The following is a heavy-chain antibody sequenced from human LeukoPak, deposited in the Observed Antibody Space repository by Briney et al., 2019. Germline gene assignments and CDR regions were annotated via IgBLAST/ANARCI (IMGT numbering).Heavy chain of an antibody. CDR3: AKLYYYDSSGYDDAFDI. V-gene: IGHV3-74*01. CDR1: GFTFSSYW. Sequence: GGSLRLSCAASGFTFSSYWMHWVRQAPGKGLVWVSRINSDGSSTSYADSVKGRFTISRDNSKNTLYLQMNSLRAEDTAVYYCAKLYYYDSSGYDDAFDIWGQGTMVTVSS. CDR2: INSDGSST. J-gene: IGHJ3*02. D-gene: IGHD3-22*01.